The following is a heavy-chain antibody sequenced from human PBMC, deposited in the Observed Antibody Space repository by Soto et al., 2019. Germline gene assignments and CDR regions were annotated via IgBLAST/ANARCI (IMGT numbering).Heavy chain of an antibody. CDR3: ARSTRRFLELFWFDP. CDR1: GYTFTSYA. J-gene: IGHJ5*02. Sequence: ASVKVSCKASGYTFTSYAMHWVRQAPGQRLEWMGWINAGNGNTKYSQKFQGRVTITRDTSASTAYMELSSLRSEDTAVYYCARSTRRFLELFWFDPWGQGTLVTVSS. CDR2: INAGNGNT. D-gene: IGHD3-3*01. V-gene: IGHV1-3*01.